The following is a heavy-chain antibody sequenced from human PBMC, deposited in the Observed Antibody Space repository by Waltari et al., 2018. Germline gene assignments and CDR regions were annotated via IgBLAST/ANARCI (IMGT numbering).Heavy chain of an antibody. CDR3: ARGEDSGYDYPYYYYMDV. D-gene: IGHD5-12*01. CDR1: GGSISSYY. J-gene: IGHJ6*03. V-gene: IGHV4-59*01. Sequence: QVQLQESGPGLVKPSETLSLTCTVSGGSISSYYWSWIRQPPGKGLEWIGYIYYSGSTNYNPSLKSRVTISGDTSKNQFSLKLSSVTAADTAVYYCARGEDSGYDYPYYYYMDVWGKGTTVTVSS. CDR2: IYYSGST.